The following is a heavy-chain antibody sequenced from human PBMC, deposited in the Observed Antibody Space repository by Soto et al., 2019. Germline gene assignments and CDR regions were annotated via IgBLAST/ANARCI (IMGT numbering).Heavy chain of an antibody. CDR3: ARSLAAPPAGYYGMDV. CDR1: GYTFTGYY. V-gene: IGHV1-2*04. CDR2: INPNSGGT. D-gene: IGHD6-6*01. J-gene: IGHJ6*02. Sequence: GASVKVSCKASGYTFTGYYMHWVRQAPGQGLEWMGWINPNSGGTNYAQKFQGWVTMTRDTSISTAYMELSRLRSDDTAVYYCARSLAAPPAGYYGMDVWGQGTTVTVSS.